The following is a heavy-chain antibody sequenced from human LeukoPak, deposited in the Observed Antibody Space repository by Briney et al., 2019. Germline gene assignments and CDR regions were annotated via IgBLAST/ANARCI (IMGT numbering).Heavy chain of an antibody. CDR3: ARIRGYDNYYYYMDV. J-gene: IGHJ6*03. V-gene: IGHV1-18*01. CDR2: ISAYNGNT. CDR1: GYTFTSYG. D-gene: IGHD5-12*01. Sequence: ASVKVSCKASGYTFTSYGISWVRQAPGQGLEWMGWISAYNGNTKYAQKLQGRVTMTTDISTSTAYMELRSLRSDDTAVYYCARIRGYDNYYYYMDVWGKGTTVTVSS.